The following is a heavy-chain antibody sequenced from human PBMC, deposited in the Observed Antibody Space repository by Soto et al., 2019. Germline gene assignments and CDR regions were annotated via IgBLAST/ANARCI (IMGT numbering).Heavy chain of an antibody. CDR1: GFTFSSYA. V-gene: IGHV3-30-3*01. J-gene: IGHJ4*02. Sequence: PGGSLRLSCAASGFTFSSYAMHWVRQAPGKGLEWVAVISYDGSNKYYADSVKGRFTISRDNSKNTLYLQMNSLRAEDTAVYYCAREPYGDSQYFDYWGQGTPVTVSS. CDR2: ISYDGSNK. D-gene: IGHD2-21*02. CDR3: AREPYGDSQYFDY.